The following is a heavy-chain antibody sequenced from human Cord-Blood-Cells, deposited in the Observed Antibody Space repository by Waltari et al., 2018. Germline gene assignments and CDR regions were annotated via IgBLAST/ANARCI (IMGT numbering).Heavy chain of an antibody. CDR3: AHRRGARAFDI. V-gene: IGHV2-5*02. CDR1: GFSLSTSGVG. CDR2: IYWDDDK. J-gene: IGHJ3*02. Sequence: QITLKESGPTLVKPTQTLTLTCTFSGFSLSTSGVGVGWIRQPPGKALEWLALIYWDDDKRYSTSLKSRLIITKDTSKNQVVLTMTNMDPVDTATYYCAHRRGARAFDIWGQGTMVTVSS. D-gene: IGHD1-26*01.